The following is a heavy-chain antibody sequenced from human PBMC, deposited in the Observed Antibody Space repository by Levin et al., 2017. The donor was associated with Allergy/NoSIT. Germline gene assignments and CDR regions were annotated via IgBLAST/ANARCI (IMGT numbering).Heavy chain of an antibody. CDR2: IKQDGSEK. Sequence: GGSLRLSCAASGFTFSSYWMSWVRQAPGKGLEWVANIKQDGSEKYYVDSVKGRFTISRDNAKNSLYLQMNSLRAEDTAVYYCARVLGDSSSWYRRLSYYFDYWGQGTLVTVSS. V-gene: IGHV3-7*01. CDR1: GFTFSSYW. D-gene: IGHD6-13*01. J-gene: IGHJ4*02. CDR3: ARVLGDSSSWYRRLSYYFDY.